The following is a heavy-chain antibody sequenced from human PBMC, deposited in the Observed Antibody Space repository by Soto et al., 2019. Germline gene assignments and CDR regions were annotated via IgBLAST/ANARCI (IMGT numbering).Heavy chain of an antibody. CDR1: GGSLSNNY. V-gene: IGHV4-59*12. Sequence: SETLSLTCTVSGGSLSNNYWSWIRQPPGKALEWIGYIYYTGSIKYNPSLESRVTLSLDTSKNQFSMKLSSVTAADTAVYYCASQMAYSDSVRGGYRRILAYWGQGTLVTVSS. CDR3: ASQMAYSDSVRGGYRRILAY. CDR2: IYYTGSI. D-gene: IGHD3-16*02. J-gene: IGHJ4*02.